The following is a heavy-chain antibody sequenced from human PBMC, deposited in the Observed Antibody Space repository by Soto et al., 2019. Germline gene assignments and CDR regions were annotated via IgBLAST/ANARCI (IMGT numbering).Heavy chain of an antibody. CDR3: VRGWGASSGYHPYAMNF. Sequence: QVRLQERGPGLLTPSETLSVSCAVNGGPFGGFRWSWVRQSPGKGLEWLGEINNTKTTRIRPSLMTRPRMSLDTSMSESSPNSPSATAPGTSVYFCVRGWGASSGYHPYAMNFWDSGIRVIASS. J-gene: IGHJ6*04. CDR1: GGPFGGFR. D-gene: IGHD3-22*01. CDR2: INNTKTT. V-gene: IGHV4-34*04.